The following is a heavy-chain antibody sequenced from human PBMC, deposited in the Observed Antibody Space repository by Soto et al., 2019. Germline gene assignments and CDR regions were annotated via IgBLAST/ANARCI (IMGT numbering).Heavy chain of an antibody. CDR2: ISYDGSNK. V-gene: IGHV3-30*18. CDR1: GFTFSGYA. CDR3: AKEQQYAAYYYYYMDV. Sequence: GGSLRLSCAASGFTFSGYAMHWVRQAPGKGLEWVAVISYDGSNKYYTDSVKGRFTISRDNSKNTLYLQMNTLRPEDTAVYYCAKEQQYAAYYYYYMDVWGKGTTVTVSS. J-gene: IGHJ6*03. D-gene: IGHD6-13*01.